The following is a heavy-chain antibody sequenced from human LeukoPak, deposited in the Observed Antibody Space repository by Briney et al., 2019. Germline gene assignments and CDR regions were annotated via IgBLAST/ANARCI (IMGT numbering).Heavy chain of an antibody. D-gene: IGHD6-19*01. J-gene: IGHJ5*02. V-gene: IGHV4-39*01. Sequence: KPSETLSLTCTVSGGSISRRQYYWAWIRQPPEKGLEWIGTIYYSGKTFYNPSLKSRVTISIDTSKNQFSLNLNSVTAADTSLYYCSRHEHKAVAGDTWGQGILVTVSS. CDR2: IYYSGKT. CDR3: SRHEHKAVAGDT. CDR1: GGSISRRQYY.